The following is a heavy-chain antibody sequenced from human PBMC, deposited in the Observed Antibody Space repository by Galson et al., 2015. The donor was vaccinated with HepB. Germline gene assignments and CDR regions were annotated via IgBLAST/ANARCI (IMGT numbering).Heavy chain of an antibody. J-gene: IGHJ4*02. V-gene: IGHV1-3*01. CDR1: GYTFTNYA. Sequence: SVKVSCKASGYTFTNYAIQWVRQAPGQRLEWMGWINAGDGRTRYSQRFQGRVTITRDTSANIVYMDLSSLRSEDTAVYYCARSIWSGTVLAYYFGSWGQGTLVTVSS. CDR2: INAGDGRT. CDR3: ARSIWSGTVLAYYFGS. D-gene: IGHD6-13*01.